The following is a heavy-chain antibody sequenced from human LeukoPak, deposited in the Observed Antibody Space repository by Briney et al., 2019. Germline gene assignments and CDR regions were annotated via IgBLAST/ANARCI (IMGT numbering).Heavy chain of an antibody. CDR1: GFIFSNYW. D-gene: IGHD6-6*01. Sequence: PGGSLRLSCAASGFIFSNYWMSWVRQAPGKGLEWVANVKQDGSTKYYVDSVKGRFAISRDNAKNSLYLQVNSLRAEDTAVYYCARIGYSSSSFDYWGQGTLVIVSS. CDR2: VKQDGSTK. CDR3: ARIGYSSSSFDY. V-gene: IGHV3-7*03. J-gene: IGHJ4*02.